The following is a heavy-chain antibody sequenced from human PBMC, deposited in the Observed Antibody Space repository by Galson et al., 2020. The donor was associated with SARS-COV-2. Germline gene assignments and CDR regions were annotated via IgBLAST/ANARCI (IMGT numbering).Heavy chain of an antibody. CDR2: IFSSGRT. V-gene: IGHV4-31*03. J-gene: IGHJ5*02. CDR1: GGSISNGGYF. Sequence: SETLSLTCTVSGGSISNGGYFWSWIRHHPGKGLEWIGSIFSSGRTFATPSLKSRVAISIDAPKNQFSLKLASVTPADTAVYFCATGGKPSAGRGVIIGDWFDPGGQGTLVTVSS. CDR3: ATGGKPSAGRGVIIGDWFDP. D-gene: IGHD3-10*01.